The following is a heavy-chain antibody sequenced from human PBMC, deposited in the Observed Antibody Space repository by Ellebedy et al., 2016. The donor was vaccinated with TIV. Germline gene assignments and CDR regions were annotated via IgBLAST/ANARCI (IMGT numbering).Heavy chain of an antibody. CDR3: AKDKTPFVAGSLFDD. J-gene: IGHJ4*02. CDR1: GFTFDNYA. CDR2: ISWNGGST. V-gene: IGHV3-43D*03. D-gene: IGHD6-19*01. Sequence: GESLKISXAGSGFTFDNYAMNWVRKAPGKGLEWVSLISWNGGSTSYAHSVKGRFIISRDNSKNSVYLQMSSLRPEDSGLYFCAKDKTPFVAGSLFDDWGQGTLVTVS.